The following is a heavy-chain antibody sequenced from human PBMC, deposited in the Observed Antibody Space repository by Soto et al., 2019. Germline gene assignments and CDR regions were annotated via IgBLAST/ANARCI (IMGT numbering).Heavy chain of an antibody. Sequence: PVGSLRLSCAASGFTFSSYSMNWVRQAPGKGLEWVSSISSSSSYIYYADSVKGRFTISRDNAKNSLYLQMNSLRAEDTAVYYCARDLPPTVTTYYYYYGMDVWGQGTTVTVSS. CDR3: ARDLPPTVTTYYYYYGMDV. D-gene: IGHD4-17*01. CDR1: GFTFSSYS. J-gene: IGHJ6*02. CDR2: ISSSSSYI. V-gene: IGHV3-21*01.